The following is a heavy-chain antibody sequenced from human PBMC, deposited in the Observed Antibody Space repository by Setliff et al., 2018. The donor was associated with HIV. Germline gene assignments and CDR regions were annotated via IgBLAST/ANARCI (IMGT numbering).Heavy chain of an antibody. CDR1: NYTLINYG. CDR3: ARDHDYGDLSRNWFYMDV. J-gene: IGHJ6*03. Sequence: ASVKVSCKASNYTLINYGVSWVRQAPGQGLEWMGWINTNTGNPTYAQDFTGRFVFSLDTSVSTAYLQISSLKAEDTAVYYCARDHDYGDLSRNWFYMDVWGKGTTVTVSS. CDR2: INTNTGNP. D-gene: IGHD4-17*01. V-gene: IGHV7-4-1*02.